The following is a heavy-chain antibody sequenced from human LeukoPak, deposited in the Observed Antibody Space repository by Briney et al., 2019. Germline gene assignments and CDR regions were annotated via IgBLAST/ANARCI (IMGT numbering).Heavy chain of an antibody. CDR1: GGSISSGGYS. CDR3: ARLRLTGDFDY. D-gene: IGHD7-27*01. V-gene: IGHV4-30-2*01. Sequence: TSETLSLTCAVSGGSISSGGYSWSWIRQPPGKGLEWIGYIYHSGSTYYNPSLKSRVTISVDTSKNQFSLKLSSVTAADTAVYYCARLRLTGDFDYWGQGTLVTVSS. CDR2: IYHSGST. J-gene: IGHJ4*02.